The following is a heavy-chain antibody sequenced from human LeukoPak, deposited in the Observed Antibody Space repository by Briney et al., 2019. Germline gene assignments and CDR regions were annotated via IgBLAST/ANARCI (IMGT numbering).Heavy chain of an antibody. D-gene: IGHD3/OR15-3a*01. V-gene: IGHV3-7*01. J-gene: IGHJ4*02. CDR1: GFTFSSYW. Sequence: PGGSLRLSCAVSGFTFSSYWMSWVRQAPGKGLEWVANIKQDGSEKYYVDSVKGRFTISRDNAKNSLYLQMNSLRAEDTAVYYCARHPGGLDYQKYYFDYWGQGTLVTVSS. CDR2: IKQDGSEK. CDR3: ARHPGGLDYQKYYFDY.